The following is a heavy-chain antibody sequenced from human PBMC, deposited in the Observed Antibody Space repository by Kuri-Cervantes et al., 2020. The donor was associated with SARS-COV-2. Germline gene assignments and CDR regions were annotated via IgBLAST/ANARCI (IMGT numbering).Heavy chain of an antibody. D-gene: IGHD3-10*01. CDR1: GFTFSSYS. V-gene: IGHV3-48*04. J-gene: IGHJ4*02. CDR3: ARGITMVRGVIDY. CDR2: ISSSGSTI. Sequence: GESLKISCAASGFTFSSYSMNWIRQAPGKGLEWVSYISSSGSTIYYADSVKGRFTISRDNAKNPLYLQMNSLRAEDTAVYYCARGITMVRGVIDYWGQGTLVTVSS.